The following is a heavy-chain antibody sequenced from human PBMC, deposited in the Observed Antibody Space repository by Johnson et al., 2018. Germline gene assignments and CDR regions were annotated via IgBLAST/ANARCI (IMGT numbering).Heavy chain of an antibody. CDR1: GFTVSRNY. CDR2: VYSGGTT. Sequence: EVQLVESGGGLVQPGGSLRLSCAASGFTVSRNYMSWIRQAPGKGLEWVSVVYSGGTTYYADSVKGRFTISRDNSENTLYLQMNSLRVEDTAVYFCARGCGWPGGCGISSCYLAYWGQGTLVTVSS. V-gene: IGHV3-66*02. D-gene: IGHD2-2*01. J-gene: IGHJ4*02. CDR3: ARGCGWPGGCGISSCYLAY.